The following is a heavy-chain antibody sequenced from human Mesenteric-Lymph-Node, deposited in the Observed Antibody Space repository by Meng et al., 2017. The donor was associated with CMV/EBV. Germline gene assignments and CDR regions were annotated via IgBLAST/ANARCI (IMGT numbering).Heavy chain of an antibody. J-gene: IGHJ4*02. Sequence: QAQLKQLGAGLLQPSETLSPSWAVDGGSFSGYYWSWIRQPPGKGLEWIGEINHSGSTNYNPSLKSRVTISVDTSKNQFSLKLSSVTAADTAVYYCARHQRWLKSEGGFNYWGQGTLVTVSS. D-gene: IGHD4-23*01. CDR2: INHSGST. CDR3: ARHQRWLKSEGGFNY. V-gene: IGHV4-34*01. CDR1: GGSFSGYY.